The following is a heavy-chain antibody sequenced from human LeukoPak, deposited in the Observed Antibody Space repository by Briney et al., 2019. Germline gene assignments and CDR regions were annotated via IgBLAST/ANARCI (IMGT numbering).Heavy chain of an antibody. CDR3: ARGRGAPGGYYYYGMDV. CDR2: SNRSGST. J-gene: IGHJ6*02. D-gene: IGHD3-10*01. Sequence: NWSPQPPRKGLGRIGGSNRSGSTNYNPSLKSRVTISVDTSKNQFSLKLSSVTAADTAVYYCARGRGAPGGYYYYGMDVWGQGTTVTVSS. V-gene: IGHV4-34*01.